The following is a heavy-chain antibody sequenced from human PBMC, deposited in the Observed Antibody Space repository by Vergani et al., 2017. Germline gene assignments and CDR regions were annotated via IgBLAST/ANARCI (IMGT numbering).Heavy chain of an antibody. CDR1: GFTFSSYA. D-gene: IGHD2-2*01. CDR2: ISYDGSNK. Sequence: VQLVESGGGVFQPGRSLRLSCAASGFTFSSYAMHWVRQAPGKGLEWVAVISYDGSNKYYADSVKGRFTISRDNSKNTLYLQMNSLRAEDTAVYYCARDWGPWDIVVVGNYWGQGTLVTVSS. V-gene: IGHV3-30-3*01. J-gene: IGHJ4*02. CDR3: ARDWGPWDIVVVGNY.